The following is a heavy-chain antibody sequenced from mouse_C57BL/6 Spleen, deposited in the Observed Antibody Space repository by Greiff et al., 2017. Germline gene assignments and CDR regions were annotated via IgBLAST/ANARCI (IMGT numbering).Heavy chain of an antibody. V-gene: IGHV3-6*01. CDR1: GYSITSGYY. Sequence: EVQLQESGPGLVKPSQSLSLTCSVTGYSITSGYYWNLNRQLPGNKLEGMGYISYDGSNNYTPSLENRISITRDTSKNQFSLKLNSVTTEDTATYYCAGNSGAYWGQGTLVTVSA. CDR3: AGNSGAY. CDR2: ISYDGSN. J-gene: IGHJ3*01.